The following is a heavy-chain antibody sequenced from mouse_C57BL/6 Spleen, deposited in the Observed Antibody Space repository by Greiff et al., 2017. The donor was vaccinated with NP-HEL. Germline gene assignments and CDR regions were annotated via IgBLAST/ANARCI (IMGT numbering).Heavy chain of an antibody. CDR2: IYPSDSET. CDR3: ARKEVYYDYDGDYYAMDY. CDR1: GYTFTSYW. J-gene: IGHJ4*01. D-gene: IGHD2-4*01. V-gene: IGHV1-61*01. Sequence: QVQLQQPGAELVRPGSSVKLSCKASGYTFTSYWMDWVKQRPGQGLEWIGNIYPSDSETHYNQKFKDKATLPVDKSSSTAYMQLSSLTSEDSAVYYCARKEVYYDYDGDYYAMDYWGQGTSGTVSS.